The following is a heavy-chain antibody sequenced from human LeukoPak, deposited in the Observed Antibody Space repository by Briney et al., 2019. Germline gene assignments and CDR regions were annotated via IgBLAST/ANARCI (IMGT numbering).Heavy chain of an antibody. CDR3: ARDYPYYFGSESSTDC. CDR2: INPNSGGT. CDR1: GYTPTGYY. V-gene: IGHV1-2*02. Sequence: ASVNVSCKASGYTPTGYYMYWVRQAPGQGLEWMGWINPNSGGTNYAQKFQGRVTMTRDTSISTAYMQLSRLRSDDTAVYYCARDYPYYFGSESSTDCWGQGGLVTVSS. J-gene: IGHJ4*01. D-gene: IGHD3-10*01.